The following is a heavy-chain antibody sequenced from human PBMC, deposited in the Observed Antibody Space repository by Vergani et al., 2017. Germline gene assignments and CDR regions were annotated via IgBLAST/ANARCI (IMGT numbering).Heavy chain of an antibody. V-gene: IGHV4-59*08. CDR1: GGSISSYY. Sequence: QVQLQESGPGLVKPSETLSLTCTVSGGSISSYYWSWIRQPPGKGLEWIGYIYYSGSTNYNPSLKSRVTISVDTSKNQFSLKLSSVTAADTAVYYCARGGGLSGTTGILGGYYYYMDVWGKGTTVTVSS. D-gene: IGHD1-7*01. CDR3: ARGGGLSGTTGILGGYYYYMDV. J-gene: IGHJ6*03. CDR2: IYYSGST.